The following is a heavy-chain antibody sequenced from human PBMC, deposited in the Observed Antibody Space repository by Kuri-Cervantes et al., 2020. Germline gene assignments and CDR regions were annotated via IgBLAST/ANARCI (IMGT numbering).Heavy chain of an antibody. Sequence: LSLTCAASGFTFSTYVMHWVRQAPGKGLEWVAVISHDGSFKNHADSVKGRFTISRDNSKITLYLQINSLRAEDTAVYYCAKDPRTSNWFDPWGQGTLVTVSS. J-gene: IGHJ5*02. CDR2: ISHDGSFK. CDR3: AKDPRTSNWFDP. V-gene: IGHV3-30*04. D-gene: IGHD1-14*01. CDR1: GFTFSTYV.